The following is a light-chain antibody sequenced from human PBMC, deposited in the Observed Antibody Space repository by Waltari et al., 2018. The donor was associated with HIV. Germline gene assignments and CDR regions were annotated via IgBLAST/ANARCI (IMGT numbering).Light chain of an antibody. CDR1: STNLGTYY. Sequence: QSVLTQPLSASGTPGQRVTITCSGNSTNLGTYYEYWYQHHPPPAPKLVIYWNYERPSGVPDRFSGSKSGTSASLAINGLRSEDEADYSCAAWDDRLSGVAFGGGTKVTVL. CDR3: AAWDDRLSGVA. CDR2: WNY. J-gene: IGLJ2*01. V-gene: IGLV1-47*01.